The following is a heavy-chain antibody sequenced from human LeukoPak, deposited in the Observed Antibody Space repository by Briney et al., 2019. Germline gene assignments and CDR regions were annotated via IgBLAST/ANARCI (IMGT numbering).Heavy chain of an antibody. J-gene: IGHJ4*02. V-gene: IGHV3-48*02. CDR1: GFTFSSYS. D-gene: IGHD3/OR15-3a*01. CDR3: ARTWTLDY. Sequence: GGSVRLSCAASGFTFSSYSMNWVRQAPGKGLERVSYISCYSSCIYYADSVKGRFTISRDNANNSVYLQMNSLRDEDTAVYYCARTWTLDYWGQGTLGTLSS. CDR2: ISCYSSCI.